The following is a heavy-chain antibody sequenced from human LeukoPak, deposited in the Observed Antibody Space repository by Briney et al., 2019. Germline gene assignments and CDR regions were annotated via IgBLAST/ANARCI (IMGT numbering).Heavy chain of an antibody. D-gene: IGHD1-26*01. Sequence: GGSLRLPCAASGFNFRSYWMHWVRQTPGKGLVWVSQINSDGSSSSYADSVKGRFSISRDNAQNMVYLHMNSLTAEDAAVYYCTRDPADHFGSYPDYWGQGTLVTVSS. CDR2: INSDGSSS. CDR3: TRDPADHFGSYPDY. J-gene: IGHJ4*02. CDR1: GFNFRSYW. V-gene: IGHV3-74*01.